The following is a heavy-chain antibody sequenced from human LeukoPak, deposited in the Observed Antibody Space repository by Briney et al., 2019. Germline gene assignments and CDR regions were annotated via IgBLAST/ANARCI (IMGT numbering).Heavy chain of an antibody. CDR2: IIPIFGTA. V-gene: IGHV1-69*13. CDR3: ARVNWGLYYFDY. Sequence: SVKVSCKASGGTFSSYAISWVRQAPGQGLEWMGGIIPIFGTANHAQKFQGRVTITADESTSTAYMELSSLRSEDTAVYYCARVNWGLYYFDYWGQGTLVTVSS. D-gene: IGHD7-27*01. J-gene: IGHJ4*02. CDR1: GGTFSSYA.